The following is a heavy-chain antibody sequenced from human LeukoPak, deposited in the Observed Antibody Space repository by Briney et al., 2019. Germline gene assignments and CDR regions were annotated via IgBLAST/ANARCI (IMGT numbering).Heavy chain of an antibody. J-gene: IGHJ6*03. CDR1: GYTFTNYW. Sequence: GESLKISCKASGYTFTNYWIGWVRQMPGKGLDWMGVTYPDDSDTKYSPSFQGHVTISVDESVSTAYLQWSSLKASDTAIYYCARHEVGGDSSSGYEYYYYMDVWGKGTAVTVFS. D-gene: IGHD3-3*01. V-gene: IGHV5-51*01. CDR3: ARHEVGGDSSSGYEYYYYMDV. CDR2: TYPDDSDT.